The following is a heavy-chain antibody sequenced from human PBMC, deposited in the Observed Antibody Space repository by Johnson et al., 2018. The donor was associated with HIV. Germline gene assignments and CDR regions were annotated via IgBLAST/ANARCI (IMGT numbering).Heavy chain of an antibody. CDR2: INSDGTGT. CDR3: VREGPSERAGFDI. J-gene: IGHJ3*02. Sequence: VQLVESGGGVVQPGRSLRLSCAASGFTFSSYAMHWVRQAPGKGLVWVSRINSDGTGTSYADSVKGRFTVSRDNAKNTLYLQMNSLRDEDTAVYYCVREGPSERAGFDIWGQGTMVTVS. V-gene: IGHV3-74*01. CDR1: GFTFSSYA.